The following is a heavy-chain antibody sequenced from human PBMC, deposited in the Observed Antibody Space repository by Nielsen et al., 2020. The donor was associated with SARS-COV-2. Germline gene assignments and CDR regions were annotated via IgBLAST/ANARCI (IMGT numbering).Heavy chain of an antibody. V-gene: IGHV3-33*08. CDR3: ARDPGYCSGGSCYPEAFDI. D-gene: IGHD2-15*01. CDR2: IWYDGSNK. J-gene: IGHJ3*02. CDR1: GFTFSSYW. Sequence: GGSLRLSCAASGFTFSSYWMTWVRQAPGKGLEWVAVIWYDGSNKYYADSVKGRFTISRDNSKNTLYLQMNSLRAEDTAVYYCARDPGYCSGGSCYPEAFDIWGQGTMVTVSS.